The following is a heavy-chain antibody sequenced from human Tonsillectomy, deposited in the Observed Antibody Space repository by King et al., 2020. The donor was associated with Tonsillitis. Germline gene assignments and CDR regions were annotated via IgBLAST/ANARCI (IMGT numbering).Heavy chain of an antibody. CDR3: ARGQDILTEIDY. CDR1: GGSFSGYY. CDR2: INHSGST. Sequence: VKLQQWGAGLLKPSETLSLTCAVYGGSFSGYYWSWIRQPPGKGLEWIGEINHSGSTNYNPSLKSRVTISVDTSKNQFSLKLSSVTAADTAVYYCARGQDILTEIDYWGQGTLVTVSS. V-gene: IGHV4-34*01. D-gene: IGHD3-9*01. J-gene: IGHJ4*02.